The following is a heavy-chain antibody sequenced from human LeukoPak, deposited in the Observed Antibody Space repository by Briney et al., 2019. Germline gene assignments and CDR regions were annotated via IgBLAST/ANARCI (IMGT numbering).Heavy chain of an antibody. V-gene: IGHV3-30*02. D-gene: IGHD2/OR15-2a*01. CDR3: AKDGTSYYYIYY. CDR2: IRYDGSNT. J-gene: IGHJ4*02. Sequence: GGSLRLSCEASGFTFTHYGMHWVRQAPGKGLEWLAFIRYDGSNTYYADSVKGRFTVSRDDSKNTLYLQMNSLRGDDTAVYYCAKDGTSYYYIYYWGQGTLVTVSS. CDR1: GFTFTHYG.